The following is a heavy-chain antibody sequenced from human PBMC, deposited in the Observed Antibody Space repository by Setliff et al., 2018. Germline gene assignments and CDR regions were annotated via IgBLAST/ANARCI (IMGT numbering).Heavy chain of an antibody. CDR2: IYTSGSA. CDR1: GGSISSGSYY. CDR3: ARGPVMIVATGYFDY. J-gene: IGHJ4*02. D-gene: IGHD3-22*01. V-gene: IGHV4-61*02. Sequence: SETLSLTCTVSGGSISSGSYYWSWIRQPAGKGLEWIGRIYTSGSANYNPSLKSRVTISVDTSKNQFSLKLSSVTAADTAVYYCARGPVMIVATGYFDYWGQGTLVTVSS.